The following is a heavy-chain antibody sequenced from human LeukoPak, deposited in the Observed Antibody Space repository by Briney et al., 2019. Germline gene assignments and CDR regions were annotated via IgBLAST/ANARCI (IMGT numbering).Heavy chain of an antibody. Sequence: GGSLRLSCAASGFTFSSYAMHWVRQAPGKGLEWVAVISYDGSNKYYADSVKGRFTISRDNSKNTLYLQMNSLRAEDTAVYYCAKGYFDWLLVDYWGQGTLVTVSS. CDR1: GFTFSSYA. CDR3: AKGYFDWLLVDY. J-gene: IGHJ4*02. V-gene: IGHV3-30*04. D-gene: IGHD3-9*01. CDR2: ISYDGSNK.